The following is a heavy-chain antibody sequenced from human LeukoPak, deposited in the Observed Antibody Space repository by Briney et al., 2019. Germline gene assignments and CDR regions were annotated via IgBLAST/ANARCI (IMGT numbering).Heavy chain of an antibody. D-gene: IGHD6-13*01. CDR2: NYYSGST. J-gene: IGHJ4*02. Sequence: PSETLSLTCTVSGGSISSYYWSWIRQPPGKGLEWIGYNYYSGSTNYNPSLKRRVTISVDTSKNQFSLKLSSVTAADTAVYYCAGTPVYSSSWTGYYFDYWGQGTLVTVSS. V-gene: IGHV4-59*08. CDR3: AGTPVYSSSWTGYYFDY. CDR1: GGSISSYY.